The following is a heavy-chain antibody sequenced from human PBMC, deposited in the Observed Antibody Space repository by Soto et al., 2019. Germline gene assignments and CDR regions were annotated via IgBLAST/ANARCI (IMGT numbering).Heavy chain of an antibody. CDR3: ARDCSVGSCYVGDLLGNWFDP. CDR1: GGSISSYY. D-gene: IGHD2-15*01. CDR2: IYYSGST. V-gene: IGHV4-59*01. Sequence: SETLSLTCTVSGGSISSYYWSWIRQPPGKGLEWIGYIYYSGSTNYNPSLKSRVTISVDTSKNQFSLKLSSVTAADTAVYYCARDCSVGSCYVGDLLGNWFDPWGQGTLVTVSS. J-gene: IGHJ5*02.